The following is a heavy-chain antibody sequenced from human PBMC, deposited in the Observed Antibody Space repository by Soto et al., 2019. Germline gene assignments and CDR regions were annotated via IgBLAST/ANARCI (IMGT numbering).Heavy chain of an antibody. CDR3: ARDLDGIVATIYFDY. J-gene: IGHJ4*02. V-gene: IGHV3-23*01. CDR1: GFTFSSHA. Sequence: PGGSLRLSCAASGFTFSSHAMSWVRQAPGKGLEWISSISAGSESAYYADSVKGRFTISRDNAKNSLYLQMNSLRDEDTAVYYCARDLDGIVATIYFDYWGQGTLVTVSS. CDR2: ISAGSESA. D-gene: IGHD5-12*01.